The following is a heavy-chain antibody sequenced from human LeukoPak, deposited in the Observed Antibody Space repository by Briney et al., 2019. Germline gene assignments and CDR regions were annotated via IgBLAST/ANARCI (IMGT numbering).Heavy chain of an antibody. Sequence: SETLSLTCAVSGGSISSSNWWSWIRPPPGKGLEWIGEINHSGSTNYNPSLKSRVTISVDTSKNQFSLKLSSVTAADTAVYYCACSIMTTVTSFGYWGQGTLVTVSS. D-gene: IGHD4-17*01. CDR1: GGSISSSNW. CDR3: ACSIMTTVTSFGY. J-gene: IGHJ4*02. CDR2: INHSGST. V-gene: IGHV4-4*02.